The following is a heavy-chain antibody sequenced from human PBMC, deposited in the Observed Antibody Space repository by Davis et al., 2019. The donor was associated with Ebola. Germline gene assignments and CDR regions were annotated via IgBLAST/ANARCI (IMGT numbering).Heavy chain of an antibody. CDR1: GDSISSYY. CDR3: ARGAYYDFWSGYYLYFDY. D-gene: IGHD3-3*01. CDR2: IYYSGST. Sequence: PSETLSLTCTVSGDSISSYYWSWIRQPPGKGLEWIGYIYYSGSTNYNPSLKSRVTISVDTSKNQFSLKLSSVTAADTAVYYCARGAYYDFWSGYYLYFDYWGQGTLVTVSS. V-gene: IGHV4-59*01. J-gene: IGHJ4*02.